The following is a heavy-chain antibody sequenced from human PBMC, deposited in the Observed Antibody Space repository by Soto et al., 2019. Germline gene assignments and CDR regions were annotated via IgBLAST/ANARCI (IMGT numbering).Heavy chain of an antibody. CDR1: GFTFSSYG. CDR3: AKGDYEGLDI. Sequence: PGGSLRLSCAASGFTFSSYGMHWVRQAPGKGLEWVAVISYDGSNKYYADSVKGRFTISRDNSKNTLYLQMNSLRAEDTAVYYCAKGDYEGLDIWGQGTMVTVSS. D-gene: IGHD4-17*01. J-gene: IGHJ3*02. CDR2: ISYDGSNK. V-gene: IGHV3-30*18.